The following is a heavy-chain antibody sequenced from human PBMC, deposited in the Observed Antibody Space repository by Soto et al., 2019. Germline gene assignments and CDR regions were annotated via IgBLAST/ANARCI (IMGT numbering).Heavy chain of an antibody. D-gene: IGHD2-2*02. J-gene: IGHJ4*02. Sequence: GPVKVSCKASGYTFSRYTVHWVRQAPGHGLEWMGWINAGNGNTKHSQRFQDRVTITRDTSASTAYMELSNLRYEDTAIYYCAREVEYCTLGSCYIHLHSWGQGSLVTVYS. CDR1: GYTFSRYT. CDR3: AREVEYCTLGSCYIHLHS. CDR2: INAGNGNT. V-gene: IGHV1-3*01.